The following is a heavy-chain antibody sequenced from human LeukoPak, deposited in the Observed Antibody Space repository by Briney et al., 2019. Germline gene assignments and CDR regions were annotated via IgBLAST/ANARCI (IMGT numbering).Heavy chain of an antibody. CDR3: ARGTVWNDGKFDY. J-gene: IGHJ4*02. CDR1: GGTFSSYA. V-gene: IGHV1-69*04. CDR2: IIPILGIA. D-gene: IGHD1-1*01. Sequence: KISCKASGGTFSSYAISWVRQAPGQGLEWMGRIIPILGIANYAQKFQGRVTITADKSTSTAYMELSSLRSEDTAVYYCARGTVWNDGKFDYWGQGTLVTVSS.